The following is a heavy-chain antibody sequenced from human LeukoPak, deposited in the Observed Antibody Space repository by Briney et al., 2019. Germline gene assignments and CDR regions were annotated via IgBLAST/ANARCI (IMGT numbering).Heavy chain of an antibody. CDR3: ARAPDCSSTSCYYYYYDMDV. CDR2: ISYDGSNK. V-gene: IGHV3-30*04. D-gene: IGHD2-2*01. Sequence: PGRSLRLSCAASGFTFSSYAMHWVRQAPGKGLEWVAVISYDGSNKYYADSVKGRFTISRDNSKNTLYLQMNSLRAEGTAVYYCARAPDCSSTSCYYYYYDMDVWGKGTTVTVSS. J-gene: IGHJ6*04. CDR1: GFTFSSYA.